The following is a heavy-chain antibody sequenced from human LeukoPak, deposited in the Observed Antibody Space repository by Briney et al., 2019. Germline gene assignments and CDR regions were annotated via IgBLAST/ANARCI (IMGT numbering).Heavy chain of an antibody. D-gene: IGHD4-17*01. Sequence: GGSLRLSCAASGFTSSSYGMHWVRQAPGKGLEWVAFIRYDGSNKYYADSVKGRFTISRDNSKNTLYLQMNSLRAEDTAVYYCATLQWTVTTWYWGQGTLVTVSS. CDR1: GFTSSSYG. V-gene: IGHV3-30*02. J-gene: IGHJ4*02. CDR2: IRYDGSNK. CDR3: ATLQWTVTTWY.